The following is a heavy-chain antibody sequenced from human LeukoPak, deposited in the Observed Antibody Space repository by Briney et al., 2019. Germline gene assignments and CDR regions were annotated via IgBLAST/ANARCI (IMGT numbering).Heavy chain of an antibody. CDR3: ARPLFESSGYYYG. V-gene: IGHV3-74*01. D-gene: IGHD3-22*01. CDR2: INSDGSSI. Sequence: GGSLRLSCAASGFTFSNYWMHWVRQAPGKGLVWVSRINSDGSSINYADSVKGRFTISRDNAKNTLHLQMNSLRAEDTAVYYCARPLFESSGYYYGWGQGTLVTVSS. CDR1: GFTFSNYW. J-gene: IGHJ4*02.